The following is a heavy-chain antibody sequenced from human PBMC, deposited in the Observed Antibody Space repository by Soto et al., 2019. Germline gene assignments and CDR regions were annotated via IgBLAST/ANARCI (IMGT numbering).Heavy chain of an antibody. CDR2: IVPMFGTA. CDR3: ARDGDPGYAFWSGPLGGGRFDP. J-gene: IGHJ5*02. D-gene: IGHD3-3*01. V-gene: IGHV1-69*12. Sequence: QVQLVQSGAEVKKPGSSVNVSCKTSGATFGNTAVTWVRQAPGQGLEWMGGIVPMFGTANYAQKFQGRVTITADESTNTGYMGLSSLRSDDTAVYYCARDGDPGYAFWSGPLGGGRFDPWGQGTLVTVSS. CDR1: GATFGNTA.